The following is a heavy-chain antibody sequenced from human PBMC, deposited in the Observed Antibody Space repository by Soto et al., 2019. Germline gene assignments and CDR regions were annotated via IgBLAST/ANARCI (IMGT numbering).Heavy chain of an antibody. CDR1: GGSISSYY. Sequence: ETLSLTCTVSGGSISSYYWSWIRQPPGKVLEWIGYIYYSGSTNYNPSLKSRVTISVDTSKNQFSLKLSSVTAADTAVYYCARLGYCSSTSCYVLILDYWGQGTLVTVSS. V-gene: IGHV4-59*01. J-gene: IGHJ4*02. CDR3: ARLGYCSSTSCYVLILDY. D-gene: IGHD2-2*01. CDR2: IYYSGST.